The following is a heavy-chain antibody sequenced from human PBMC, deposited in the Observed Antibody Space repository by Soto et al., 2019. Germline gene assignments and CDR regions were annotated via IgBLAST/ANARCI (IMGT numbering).Heavy chain of an antibody. CDR1: GYTFTSYG. Sequence: GASVKVSCKASGYTFTSYGISWVRQAPGQGLERMGWISAYNGSTNYAQKLQGKVTMTTDTSTSTAYMELRTLRSDDTAVYYCAKADSNYAGRFSYYYMDVWGNGTLVTVSS. D-gene: IGHD4-4*01. CDR2: ISAYNGST. CDR3: AKADSNYAGRFSYYYMDV. V-gene: IGHV1-18*01. J-gene: IGHJ6*03.